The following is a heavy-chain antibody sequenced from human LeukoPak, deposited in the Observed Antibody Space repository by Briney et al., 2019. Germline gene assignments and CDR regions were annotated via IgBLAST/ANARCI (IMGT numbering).Heavy chain of an antibody. V-gene: IGHV3-23*01. CDR3: ARDLGRRFLEWLFDY. CDR2: ISGSGGST. Sequence: GGSLRLSCAASGFTLSCYAMSWVRQAPGKGLEWVSAISGSGGSTYYADSVKGRFTISRDDSKNTLYLQMNSLRAEDTAIYYCARDLGRRFLEWLFDYWGQGTLVTVSS. J-gene: IGHJ4*02. CDR1: GFTLSCYA. D-gene: IGHD3-3*01.